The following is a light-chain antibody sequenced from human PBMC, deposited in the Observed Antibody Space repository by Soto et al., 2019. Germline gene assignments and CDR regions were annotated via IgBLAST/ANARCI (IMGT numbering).Light chain of an antibody. V-gene: IGKV1-9*01. CDR2: TAS. Sequence: DIQMTQSPSSLSASVGDRVTISCRASQSISSHLNWYQQKPGKAPKLLIYTASTLQSGVPSRFSGSGSGTEFTLTITSLQPEDFAAYYCQQLYSYPLTFGGGTKVDIK. J-gene: IGKJ4*01. CDR3: QQLYSYPLT. CDR1: QSISSH.